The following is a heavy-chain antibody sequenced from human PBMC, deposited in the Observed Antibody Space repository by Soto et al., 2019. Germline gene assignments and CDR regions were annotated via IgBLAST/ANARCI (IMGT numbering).Heavy chain of an antibody. J-gene: IGHJ4*02. CDR2: ITDSGAGT. Sequence: EVHLLESGGGLVQPGESLRLSCGASGFTFSSYVMSWVGQAPGKGLEWVSLITDSGAGTYYADSVKGRFTISRDNSENTMYLQINNLRAEDTAVYYCAKGLIGGRWYAADWGQGTLVTVSS. CDR1: GFTFSSYV. CDR3: AKGLIGGRWYAAD. V-gene: IGHV3-23*01. D-gene: IGHD6-13*01.